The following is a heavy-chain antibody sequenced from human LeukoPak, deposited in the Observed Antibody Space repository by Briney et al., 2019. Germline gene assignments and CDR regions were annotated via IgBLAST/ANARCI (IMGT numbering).Heavy chain of an antibody. J-gene: IGHJ4*02. CDR3: ASGVIVVVPAAKDSFDY. Sequence: AGVSLRLSCAASGFTFSSYSMNWVRQAPGKGLEWVSYISSSSSTIYYADSVKGRFTISRDNAKNSLYLQMNSLRDEDTAVYYCASGVIVVVPAAKDSFDYWGQGTLVTVSS. D-gene: IGHD2-2*01. V-gene: IGHV3-48*02. CDR2: ISSSSSTI. CDR1: GFTFSSYS.